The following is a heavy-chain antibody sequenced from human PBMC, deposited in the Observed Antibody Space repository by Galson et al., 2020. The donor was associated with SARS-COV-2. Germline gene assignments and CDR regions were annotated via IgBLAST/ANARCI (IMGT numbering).Heavy chain of an antibody. Sequence: ALHGESLKISCAASGFTFTSYWMHWVRQGPGKGLVWVSRINGDGTYIDYADSVRGRFTISRDNAKNMLYLQMNSLRAEDTAMYYCVRDVGWNVADYWGQGTQVIVSS. V-gene: IGHV3-74*01. CDR1: GFTFTSYW. CDR2: INGDGTYI. D-gene: IGHD1-1*01. J-gene: IGHJ4*02. CDR3: VRDVGWNVADY.